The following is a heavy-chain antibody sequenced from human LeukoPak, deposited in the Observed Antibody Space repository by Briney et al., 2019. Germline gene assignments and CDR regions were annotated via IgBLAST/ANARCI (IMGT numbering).Heavy chain of an antibody. CDR1: GGSFSGYY. V-gene: IGHV4-34*01. D-gene: IGHD3-3*01. CDR3: ARGITIFGVVIIRNYYYMDV. CDR2: INYSGST. J-gene: IGHJ6*03. Sequence: SETLSLTCAVYGGSFSGYYWSWIRQPPGKGLEWIGEINYSGSTNYNPSLKSRVTISVDTSKNQFSLKLSSVTAADTAVYYCARGITIFGVVIIRNYYYMDVWGKGTTVTVSS.